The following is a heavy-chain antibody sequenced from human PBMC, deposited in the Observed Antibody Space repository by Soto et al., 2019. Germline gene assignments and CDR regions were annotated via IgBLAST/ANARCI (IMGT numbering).Heavy chain of an antibody. CDR3: AGYYGEHAGDAFDI. D-gene: IGHD4-17*01. J-gene: IGHJ3*02. Sequence: GASVKVSCKASGYSFTGNSMHWVRQAPGQGLEWLGWINPNNGGTNYAQKFQGWVTMTRDTSASTAYMELSSLRSEDTAVYYCAGYYGEHAGDAFDIWGQGKMVTVSS. CDR2: INPNNGGT. CDR1: GYSFTGNS. V-gene: IGHV1-2*04.